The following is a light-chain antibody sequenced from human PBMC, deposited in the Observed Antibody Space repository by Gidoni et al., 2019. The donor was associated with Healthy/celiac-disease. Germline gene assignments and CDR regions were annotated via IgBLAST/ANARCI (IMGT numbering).Light chain of an antibody. V-gene: IGKV4-1*01. Sequence: DIVMTQSPDSLAVSPGERATINCKSSKSVLYSSNNKNYLAWYQQTPGQPPKLLIYWASTRESGVPDRFGGSGSGTDFTLTISSLQAEDVAVYYCQQYYSTPVTFGQGTKVEIK. CDR3: QQYYSTPVT. CDR1: KSVLYSSNNKNY. CDR2: WAS. J-gene: IGKJ1*01.